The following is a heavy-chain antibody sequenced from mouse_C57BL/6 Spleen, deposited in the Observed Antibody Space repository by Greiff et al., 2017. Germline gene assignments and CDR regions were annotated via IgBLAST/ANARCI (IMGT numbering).Heavy chain of an antibody. Sequence: QVQLKESGPELVKPGASVKISCKASGYAFSSSWMNWVKQRPGKGLEWIGRIYPGDGDTNYNGKFKGKATLTADKSSSTAYMQLSSLTSEDSAVYFCAREETTVDFDYWGQGTTLTVSS. CDR1: GYAFSSSW. J-gene: IGHJ2*01. CDR2: IYPGDGDT. V-gene: IGHV1-82*01. D-gene: IGHD1-1*01. CDR3: AREETTVDFDY.